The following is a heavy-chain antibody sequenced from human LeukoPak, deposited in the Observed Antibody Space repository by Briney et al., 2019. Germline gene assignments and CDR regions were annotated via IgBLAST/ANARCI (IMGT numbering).Heavy chain of an antibody. D-gene: IGHD3-16*01. J-gene: IGHJ4*02. Sequence: SQTLSLTCTVSGDSISSGGYYWSWIRQHPGKGLEWIGYIYFSGSTYYSPSLKSRVTISVDTSKNQFSLKLSSVTAADTAVYYSARVLSSGGEDWGRFDYWGQGTLVTVSS. CDR3: ARVLSSGGEDWGRFDY. CDR2: IYFSGST. V-gene: IGHV4-31*03. CDR1: GDSISSGGYY.